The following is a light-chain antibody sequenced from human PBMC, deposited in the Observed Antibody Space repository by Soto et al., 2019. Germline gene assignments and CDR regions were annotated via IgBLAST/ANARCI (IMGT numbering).Light chain of an antibody. CDR3: QQYNNWPWT. J-gene: IGKJ1*01. Sequence: DIVLTQSPGTLSLSPGDGATLWCRSSQSVSSGYLAWYQQKPGQAPRLLIYGASRRATGIPDRFSGSGSGTDFTLTISSLQSEDFAVYYCQQYNNWPWTFGQGTKVDIK. V-gene: IGKV3-20*01. CDR2: GAS. CDR1: QSVSSGY.